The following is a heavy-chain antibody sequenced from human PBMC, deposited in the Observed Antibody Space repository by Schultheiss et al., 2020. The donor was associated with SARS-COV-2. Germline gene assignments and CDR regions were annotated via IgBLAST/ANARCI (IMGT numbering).Heavy chain of an antibody. J-gene: IGHJ4*02. CDR2: INHSGST. V-gene: IGHV4-34*01. D-gene: IGHD2-2*02. CDR3: ARGYGVASPGFVVVPAAITWCLVDY. CDR1: GGSFSGYY. Sequence: SETLSLTCAVYGGSFSGYYWSWIRQPPGKGLEWIGEINHSGSTNYNPSLKSRVTISVDTSKNQFSLKLSSVTAADTAVYYCARGYGVASPGFVVVPAAITWCLVDYWGQGTLVTVSS.